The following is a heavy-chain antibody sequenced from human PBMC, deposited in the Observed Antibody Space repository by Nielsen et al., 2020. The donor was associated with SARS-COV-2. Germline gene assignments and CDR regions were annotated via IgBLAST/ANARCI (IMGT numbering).Heavy chain of an antibody. J-gene: IGHJ3*02. D-gene: IGHD6-13*01. CDR1: GFPLRSYD. CDR2: IATAGDT. Sequence: GESLKISCAASGFPLRSYDMHWVRQTAGEGLEWVSTIATAGDTFYPGSVRGRFTVSRENAKNSFYLQMNSLRPEDTAVYYCVNCRTSWLDDDLDDIWGQGTMVTVS. V-gene: IGHV3-13*01. CDR3: VNCRTSWLDDDLDDI.